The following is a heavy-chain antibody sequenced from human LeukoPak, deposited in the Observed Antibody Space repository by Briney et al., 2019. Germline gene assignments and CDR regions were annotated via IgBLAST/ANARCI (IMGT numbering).Heavy chain of an antibody. Sequence: GGSLRLSCAASGFTFSDYYMTWIRQAPGKGLEWVSYISSSGSIIYYADSVKGRFIISRDNAKNSLYLQMNSLRAEDTAVYYCAKVSPVFGVGPIRGQGTLVTVSS. V-gene: IGHV3-11*04. CDR1: GFTFSDYY. J-gene: IGHJ4*02. D-gene: IGHD3-3*01. CDR3: AKVSPVFGVGPI. CDR2: ISSSGSII.